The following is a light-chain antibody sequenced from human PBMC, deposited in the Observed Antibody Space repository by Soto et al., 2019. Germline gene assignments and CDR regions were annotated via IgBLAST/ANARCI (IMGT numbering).Light chain of an antibody. Sequence: DIVMTQSPDSLAVSLGERAAINCRSSQSVLSKSNNKNYLAYFQQKPGQPPKLLIYWASTRESGVPDRFSGSGSGKDFTLIISSLQAEDVELYHCHQYYSCPPQTLGQGTKLEIK. CDR1: QSVLSKSNNKNY. CDR3: HQYYSCPPQT. J-gene: IGKJ2*01. V-gene: IGKV4-1*01. CDR2: WAS.